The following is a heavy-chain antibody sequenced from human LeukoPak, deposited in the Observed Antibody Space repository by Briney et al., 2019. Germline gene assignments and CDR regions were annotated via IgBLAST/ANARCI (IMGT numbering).Heavy chain of an antibody. J-gene: IGHJ4*02. CDR1: GGSTSSSNYY. D-gene: IGHD3-3*01. Sequence: PSETLSLTCTVSGGSTSSSNYYWGWIRQPPGKGLEWIGGIHYSGNTYYNPSLKSRVTISVNTSKNQFSLKLSSVTAADTAVYYCARLGAGPTYYDFWSGYSSFYFDYWGQGTLVTVSS. V-gene: IGHV4-39*01. CDR3: ARLGAGPTYYDFWSGYSSFYFDY. CDR2: IHYSGNT.